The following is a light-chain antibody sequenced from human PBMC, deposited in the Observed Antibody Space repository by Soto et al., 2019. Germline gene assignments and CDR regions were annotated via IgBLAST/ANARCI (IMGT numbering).Light chain of an antibody. CDR1: RSNIGAGYD. CDR2: EGS. CDR3: CSYAGSSTLV. J-gene: IGLJ1*01. Sequence: QSVLTQPPSVSGAPGQRVTISCTGTRSNIGAGYDVHWYQQHPGKAPKLMIYEGSKRPSGVSNRFSGSKSGNTASLTISGLQAEDEADYYCCSYAGSSTLVFGTGTKVTVL. V-gene: IGLV2-23*01.